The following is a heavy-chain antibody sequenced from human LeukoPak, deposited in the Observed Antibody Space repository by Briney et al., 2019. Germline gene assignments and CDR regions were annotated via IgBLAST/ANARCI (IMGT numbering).Heavy chain of an antibody. D-gene: IGHD3-10*01. Sequence: SETLSLTCTVSGGSITSYYWSWIRQPPGKGVEWIGYIYYSGSTNYNPSLKSRVTISVDTSKNQFSLKLSSVTAADTAVYYCARGGVNYKIAGPWGQGALVTVSS. J-gene: IGHJ5*02. CDR3: ARGGVNYKIAGP. V-gene: IGHV4-59*01. CDR2: IYYSGST. CDR1: GGSITSYY.